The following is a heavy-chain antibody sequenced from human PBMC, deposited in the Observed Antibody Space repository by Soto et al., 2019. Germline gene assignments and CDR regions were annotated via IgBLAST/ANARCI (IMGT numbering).Heavy chain of an antibody. V-gene: IGHV4-59*08. J-gene: IGHJ1*01. CDR1: GASISTYY. CDR3: ARLPRASPYTLLDV. Sequence: SETLSLTCTVSGASISTYYWSWIRQPPGKGLEWVGYIHYSGSTNYNPSLKSRVTISLDTSRNQFSLKLSSVTAADTAMYYCARLPRASPYTLLDVWGQGAVVTVSS. CDR2: IHYSGST. D-gene: IGHD2-21*01.